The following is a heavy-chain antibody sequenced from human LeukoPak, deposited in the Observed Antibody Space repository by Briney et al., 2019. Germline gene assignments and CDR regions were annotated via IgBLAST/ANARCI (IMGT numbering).Heavy chain of an antibody. J-gene: IGHJ4*02. Sequence: PSETLSLTCRVSGVSISSGSNYWGWIRQPPGKTLEWIGSISHSGTTYYNPSLKSRLTISLDTSRNHFSLKLSALTAPDTAVYFCSRELAGTTIHYWGQGTLVTVSS. CDR1: GVSISSGSNY. V-gene: IGHV4-39*02. CDR3: SRELAGTTIHY. D-gene: IGHD1-7*01. CDR2: ISHSGTT.